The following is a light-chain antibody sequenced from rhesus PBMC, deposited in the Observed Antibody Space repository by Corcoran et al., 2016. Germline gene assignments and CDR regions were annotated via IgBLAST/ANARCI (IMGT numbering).Light chain of an antibody. CDR3: SSYEYSNTFI. Sequence: QAALTQPPSVSGSPGQSVTISCTGTSNDVGGYDYVSWYQQHPGTAPKLMIYDVSKRPSGVSDRFSGSKSGNTASLTISGLQAEDEADYFCSSYEYSNTFIFSIGTRLTVL. CDR1: SNDVGGYDY. CDR2: DVS. V-gene: IGLV2-23*01. J-gene: IGLJ1*01.